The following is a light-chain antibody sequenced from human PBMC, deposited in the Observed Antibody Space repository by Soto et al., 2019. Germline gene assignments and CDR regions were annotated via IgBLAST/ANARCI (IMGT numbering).Light chain of an antibody. CDR3: NSYASGNTRV. V-gene: IGLV2-14*01. Sequence: QSALTQPASVSGSPGQSITISCTATSSDVGGYDYVSWYQQHPGKAPKLMIYEVSNRPSGVSNRFSGSKSGNTASLTISGLQAEDEADYYCNSYASGNTRVFGTGTKVTVL. CDR1: SSDVGGYDY. J-gene: IGLJ1*01. CDR2: EVS.